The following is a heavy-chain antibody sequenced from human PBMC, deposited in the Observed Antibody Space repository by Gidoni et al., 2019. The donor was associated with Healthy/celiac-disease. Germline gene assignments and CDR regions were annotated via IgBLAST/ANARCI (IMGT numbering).Heavy chain of an antibody. CDR3: ARSGDGVDY. J-gene: IGHJ4*02. D-gene: IGHD2-21*01. CDR2: IYYSGST. Sequence: QVQLQESGPGLVKPSETLSLTCTVSGGSISSYYWSWIRQPPGKGLEWIGYIYYSGSTNYNPSLKSRVTISVDTSKNQFSLKLSSVTAADTAVYYCARSGDGVDYWGQGTLVTVSS. CDR1: GGSISSYY. V-gene: IGHV4-59*01.